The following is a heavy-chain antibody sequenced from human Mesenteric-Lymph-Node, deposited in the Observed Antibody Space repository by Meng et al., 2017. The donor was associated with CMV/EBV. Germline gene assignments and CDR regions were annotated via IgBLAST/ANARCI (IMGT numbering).Heavy chain of an antibody. Sequence: GGSLRLSCAASGFNFGTYWMSWVRQAPGKGLEWVANIKDDGSETYYVDSVKGRFTISRDTAKNAVYLQMNSLRAEDTAVYYCAREYCSSTSCFDYWGQGTLVTVSS. J-gene: IGHJ4*02. CDR2: IKDDGSET. V-gene: IGHV3-7*01. CDR3: AREYCSSTSCFDY. CDR1: GFNFGTYW. D-gene: IGHD2-2*01.